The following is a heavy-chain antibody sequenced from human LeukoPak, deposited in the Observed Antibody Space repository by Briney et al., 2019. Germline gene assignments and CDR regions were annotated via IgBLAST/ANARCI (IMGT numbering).Heavy chain of an antibody. CDR2: IDYSGST. J-gene: IGHJ6*02. CDR3: ARLRFTDYYYYGMDV. D-gene: IGHD3-10*01. V-gene: IGHV4-59*08. CDR1: GGSISRYH. Sequence: PSETLSLTCSVSGGSISRYHWSWIRQPPGKGLEWIGYIDYSGSTNYNPSLKSRVTISVDTTKTQFSLKLSSVTAADTAVYYCARLRFTDYYYYGMDVWGQGTTVTVSS.